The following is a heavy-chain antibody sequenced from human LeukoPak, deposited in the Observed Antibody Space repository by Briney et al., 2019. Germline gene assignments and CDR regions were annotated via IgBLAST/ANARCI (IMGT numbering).Heavy chain of an antibody. Sequence: GGSLRLSCAASGFTFSSYGMHWVRQAPGKGLEYVSSISINGDKTYYAESVKGRFTISRDNSKNTLYLQLSSLRVEDTAVYYCIKDRIGTWSFDHWGQGTLLTVSS. CDR1: GFTFSSYG. CDR2: ISINGDKT. CDR3: IKDRIGTWSFDH. D-gene: IGHD1-26*01. V-gene: IGHV3-64D*06. J-gene: IGHJ4*02.